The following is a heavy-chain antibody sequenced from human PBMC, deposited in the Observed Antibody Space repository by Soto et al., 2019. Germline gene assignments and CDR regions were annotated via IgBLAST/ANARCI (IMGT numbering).Heavy chain of an antibody. D-gene: IGHD2-21*01. Sequence: PSETLSLTCGVSGGSFSDYFWSWIRQPPGKGLEWIGAILHSGSASYSPSLKSRVTMSLDTSKNQLSLNLSSVTAADTAVYYCAAFSGAKFGGGNSWGQDDSWGQGTLVTVSS. CDR1: GGSFSDYF. CDR3: AAFSGAKFGGGNSWGQDDS. J-gene: IGHJ4*02. CDR2: ILHSGSA. V-gene: IGHV4-34*12.